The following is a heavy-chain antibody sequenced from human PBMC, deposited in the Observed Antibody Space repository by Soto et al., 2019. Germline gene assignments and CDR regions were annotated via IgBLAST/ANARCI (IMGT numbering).Heavy chain of an antibody. CDR1: GGSISSGGYY. V-gene: IGHV4-31*01. J-gene: IGHJ4*02. Sequence: QVQLQESGPGLVRPSQTLSLTCTVSGGSISSGGYYWSWIRQHPGKGLEWIGYISYSGSTYYNPSVKSPVTISVDTSKNQFSMKLSSVTAADTAVYYCARTYYYESSGYSPVGFWGQGTLVTVSS. CDR2: ISYSGST. D-gene: IGHD3-22*01. CDR3: ARTYYYESSGYSPVGF.